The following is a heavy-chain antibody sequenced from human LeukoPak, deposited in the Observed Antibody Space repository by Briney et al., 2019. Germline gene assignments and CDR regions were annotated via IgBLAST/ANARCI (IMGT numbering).Heavy chain of an antibody. Sequence: SQTLSLTCTVSGGSISSGSSYWTWIRQPAGKGLEWIGYIYYSGSTNYNPSLKSRVTISVDTSKNQFSLKLSSVTAADTAVYYCARERGYCSSTSCLQYYYYGMDVWGQGTTVTVSS. CDR2: IYYSGST. CDR1: GGSISSGSSY. CDR3: ARERGYCSSTSCLQYYYYGMDV. V-gene: IGHV4-61*10. D-gene: IGHD2-2*01. J-gene: IGHJ6*02.